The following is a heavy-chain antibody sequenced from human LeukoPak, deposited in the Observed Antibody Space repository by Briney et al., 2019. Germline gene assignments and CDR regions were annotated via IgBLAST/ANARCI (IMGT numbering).Heavy chain of an antibody. Sequence: SETLSLTCAVYGGPFSGYYWSWIRQPPGKGLEWIGEINHSGSTNYNPSLNSRVTISVDTSKNQFSLKLSSVTAADTAVYYCARIVSYGDYDYYYYYGMDVWGQGTTVTVSS. D-gene: IGHD4-17*01. V-gene: IGHV4-34*01. CDR2: INHSGST. J-gene: IGHJ6*02. CDR1: GGPFSGYY. CDR3: ARIVSYGDYDYYYYYGMDV.